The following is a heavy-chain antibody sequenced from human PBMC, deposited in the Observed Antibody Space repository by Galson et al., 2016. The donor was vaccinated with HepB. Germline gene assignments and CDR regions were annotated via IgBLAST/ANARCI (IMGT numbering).Heavy chain of an antibody. CDR1: GITFRSYA. D-gene: IGHD6-19*01. V-gene: IGHV3-21*01. CDR2: ISGGSSYI. J-gene: IGHJ4*02. Sequence: SLRLSCAVSGITFRSYAMNWVRQAPGKGLEWVSSISGGSSYIYYADSVKGRFTISRDHAKNSLYLQMNSLRAEDTAVYYCASRHSGWYYFDYWGQGTLVTVSS. CDR3: ASRHSGWYYFDY.